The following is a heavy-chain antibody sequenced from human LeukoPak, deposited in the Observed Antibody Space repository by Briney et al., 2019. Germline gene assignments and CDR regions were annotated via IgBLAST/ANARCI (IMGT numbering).Heavy chain of an antibody. J-gene: IGHJ5*02. CDR2: INHSGST. D-gene: IGHD3-9*01. Sequence: SETLSLTCAVYGGSFSGYYWSWIRQPPGKGLEWIGEINHSGSTNYNPSLKSRVTISVDTSKNQFSLKLSSVTAADTAVYYCARGLYYDILTATLSRWIDPWGQGTLVTVSS. CDR3: ARGLYYDILTATLSRWIDP. CDR1: GGSFSGYY. V-gene: IGHV4-34*01.